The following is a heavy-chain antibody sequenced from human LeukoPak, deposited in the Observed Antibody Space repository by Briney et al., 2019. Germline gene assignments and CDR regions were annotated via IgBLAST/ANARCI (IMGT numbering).Heavy chain of an antibody. CDR3: ARGRSISSGYPYYFDY. V-gene: IGHV4-31*03. CDR2: IYYSGST. Sequence: NPSQTLSLTCTVSGGSISSGGYYWSWIRQHPGKGLEWIGYIYYSGSTYYNPSLKSRVTISVDTSKNQFSLKLSSVTAADTAVYYCARGRSISSGYPYYFDYWGQGTLVTVSS. CDR1: GGSISSGGYY. J-gene: IGHJ4*02. D-gene: IGHD3-22*01.